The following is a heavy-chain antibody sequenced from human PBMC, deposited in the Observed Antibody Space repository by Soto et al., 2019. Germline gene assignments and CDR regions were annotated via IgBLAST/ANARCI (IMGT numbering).Heavy chain of an antibody. J-gene: IGHJ4*02. CDR2: ISYDGSNK. CDR3: AKLENGLDY. V-gene: IGHV3-30*18. D-gene: IGHD1-1*01. Sequence: GGSLRLSCAASGFTFSSYGMHWVRQAPGKGLEWVAVISYDGSNKYYADSVKGRFTISRDNSKNTLYLQMNSLRAEDTAVYYCAKLENGLDYWGQGTLVTVSS. CDR1: GFTFSSYG.